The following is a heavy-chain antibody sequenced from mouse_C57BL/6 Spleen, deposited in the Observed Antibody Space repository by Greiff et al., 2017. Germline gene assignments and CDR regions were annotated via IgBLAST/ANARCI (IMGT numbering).Heavy chain of an antibody. CDR3: ARHDGYYPGYVDY. D-gene: IGHD2-3*01. V-gene: IGHV5-6*01. CDR2: ISSGGSYT. CDR1: GFNFSSYG. Sequence: EVKLMESGGDLVKPGGSLKLSCAASGFNFSSYGMSWVRQTPDQRLEWVATISSGGSYTYYPDSVKGRFTISRDNAKNTLYLHMSSLSSEDTAMYYCARHDGYYPGYVDYWGQGTTRTVSS. J-gene: IGHJ2*01.